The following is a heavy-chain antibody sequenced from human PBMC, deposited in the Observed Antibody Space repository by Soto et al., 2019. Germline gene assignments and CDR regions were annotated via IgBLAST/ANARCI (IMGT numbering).Heavy chain of an antibody. D-gene: IGHD2-8*02. J-gene: IGHJ4*02. CDR3: ARDKITGLFDY. CDR2: INHSGST. CDR1: GGSFSGYY. V-gene: IGHV4-34*01. Sequence: QVQLQQRGAGLLKPSETLSLTCAVYGGSFSGYYWTWIRQPPGTGLEWIGEINHSGSTNYNPSLKSRATISVDTSKNQFSLKLTSVTAADTAVYYCARDKITGLFDYWGQGTLVTVSS.